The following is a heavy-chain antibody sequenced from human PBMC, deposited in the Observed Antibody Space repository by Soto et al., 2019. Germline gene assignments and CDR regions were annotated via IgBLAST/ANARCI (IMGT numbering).Heavy chain of an antibody. CDR2: ITSSSSNI. CDR3: ARYFAYCYCDY. D-gene: IGHD2-8*02. J-gene: IGHJ4*02. V-gene: IGHV3-21*01. Sequence: GGSRRRSCAASGLTFSSYSMNWVRRAQGMGLKGVPSITSSSSNINYADSVKDRFTISWDNAKNSLYLQMTSRRAETTAVYDCARYFAYCYCDYWGQGTRVTVSS. CDR1: GLTFSSYS.